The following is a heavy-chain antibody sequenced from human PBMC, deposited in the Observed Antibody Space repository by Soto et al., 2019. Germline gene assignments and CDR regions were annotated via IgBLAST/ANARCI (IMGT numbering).Heavy chain of an antibody. J-gene: IGHJ4*02. CDR3: AKEGGGGYDLIAVAGYFDY. Sequence: EVQLVESGGGLVQPGRSLRLSCAASGFTFDDYAMHWVRQAPGKGLEWVSGISWNSGSIGYADSVKGRFTISSDNAKNSLYLQMNSLRAEDTALYYCAKEGGGGYDLIAVAGYFDYWGQGTLVTVSS. CDR1: GFTFDDYA. D-gene: IGHD6-19*01. V-gene: IGHV3-9*01. CDR2: ISWNSGSI.